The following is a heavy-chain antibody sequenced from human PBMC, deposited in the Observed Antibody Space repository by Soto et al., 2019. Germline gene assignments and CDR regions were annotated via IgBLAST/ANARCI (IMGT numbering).Heavy chain of an antibody. CDR2: IIPIFGTA. D-gene: IGHD3-16*01. J-gene: IGHJ4*02. Sequence: QVQLVQSGAEVKKPGSSVKVSCKASGGTFSSYAIDWVRQAPGQGLEWMGGIIPIFGTADYAQKFQGRVTSTGDESTSTAYMAPSSLRSEDTAVYYCARGQTGGGWGYYFDYWGQGTLVTVSS. CDR1: GGTFSSYA. V-gene: IGHV1-69*12. CDR3: ARGQTGGGWGYYFDY.